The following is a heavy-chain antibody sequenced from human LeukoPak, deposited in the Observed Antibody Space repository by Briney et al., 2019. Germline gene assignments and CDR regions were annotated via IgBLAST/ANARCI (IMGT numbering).Heavy chain of an antibody. Sequence: SETLSLTCTVSGGSISSYYWSWIRQPPGKGLEWIGYIYYSGSTNYNPSLKSRVTISVDTSKNQFSLKLSSVAAADTAVYYCASMIVPDPGAFDIWGQGTMVTVSS. D-gene: IGHD3-22*01. V-gene: IGHV4-59*08. J-gene: IGHJ3*02. CDR3: ASMIVPDPGAFDI. CDR1: GGSISSYY. CDR2: IYYSGST.